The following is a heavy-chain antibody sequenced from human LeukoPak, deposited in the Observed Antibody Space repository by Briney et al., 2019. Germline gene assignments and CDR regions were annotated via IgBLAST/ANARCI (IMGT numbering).Heavy chain of an antibody. CDR3: AKEGYYYGSGTIGYYFDY. CDR2: ISNNSGYT. D-gene: IGHD3-10*01. CDR1: GFTFSSSA. Sequence: GGSLRLSCAASGFTFSSSAMSWVRQAPGKGLEWVSAISNNSGYTYYADSVQGRFTISRDNSKNTLYLQMNSLRAEDTAVYYCAKEGYYYGSGTIGYYFDYWGQGTLVTVSS. V-gene: IGHV3-23*01. J-gene: IGHJ4*02.